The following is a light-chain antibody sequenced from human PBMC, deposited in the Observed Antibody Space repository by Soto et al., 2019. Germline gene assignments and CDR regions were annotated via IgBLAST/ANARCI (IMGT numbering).Light chain of an antibody. CDR3: QQNLGVHT. CDR1: QSVSSSY. J-gene: IGKJ1*01. V-gene: IGKV3-11*01. Sequence: ETVLTQSPATLSLSPGERATLSCRSSQSVSSSYLAWYQQQPGQAPRTLIYDASNRATGIPARFSGSGSGTDFPLTISSLEPEDSAVYYCQQNLGVHTFGQGTKVDIK. CDR2: DAS.